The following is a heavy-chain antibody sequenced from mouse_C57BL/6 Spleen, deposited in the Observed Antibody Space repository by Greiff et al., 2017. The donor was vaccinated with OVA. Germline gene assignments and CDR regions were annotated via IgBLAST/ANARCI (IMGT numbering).Heavy chain of an antibody. CDR1: GYTFTSYW. CDR2: IHPSDSDT. V-gene: IGHV1-74*01. J-gene: IGHJ3*01. Sequence: QVQLQQPGAELVKPGASVKVSCKASGYTFTSYWMHWVKQRPGQGLEWIGRIHPSDSDTNYNQKFKGKATLTVDQSSSTAYMQLSSLTSEDSAVYYCAITYSNSPSWFAYWGQGTLVTVSA. CDR3: AITYSNSPSWFAY. D-gene: IGHD2-5*01.